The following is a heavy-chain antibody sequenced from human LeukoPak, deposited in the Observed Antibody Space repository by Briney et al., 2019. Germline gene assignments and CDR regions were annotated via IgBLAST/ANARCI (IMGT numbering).Heavy chain of an antibody. J-gene: IGHJ4*02. D-gene: IGHD1-26*01. CDR2: IYHSGST. CDR3: ARLQMGFPVG. V-gene: IGHV4-38-2*02. CDR1: GYSINSGYY. Sequence: PSETLSLTCTVSGYSINSGYYWGWIRQPPGKGLEWIGSIYHSGSTYYNPSLKSRVTISVDTSKNQFSLKLSSVTAADTAVYYCARLQMGFPVGWGQGTLVTVSS.